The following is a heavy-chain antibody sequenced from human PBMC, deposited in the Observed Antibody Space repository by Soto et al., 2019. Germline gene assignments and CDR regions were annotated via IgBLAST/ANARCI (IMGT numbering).Heavy chain of an antibody. V-gene: IGHV3-30-3*01. CDR1: GFTFSSYA. Sequence: QVQLVESGGGVVQPGRSLRLSCAASGFTFSSYAMHWVRQAPGKGLEWVAVISYDGSNKYYADSVKGRFTISRDNSKNTLYLQMNSLRAEDTAVYYCARDIAVAGTLIYYWGQGTLVTVSS. CDR2: ISYDGSNK. D-gene: IGHD6-19*01. CDR3: ARDIAVAGTLIYY. J-gene: IGHJ4*02.